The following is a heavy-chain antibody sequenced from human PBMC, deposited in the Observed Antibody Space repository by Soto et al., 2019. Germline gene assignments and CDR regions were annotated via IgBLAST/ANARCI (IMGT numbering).Heavy chain of an antibody. CDR1: GGSSSGYH. J-gene: IGHJ4*02. CDR3: ARGNTAIFS. V-gene: IGHV4-59*07. Sequence: PSDSLYLTGTVSGGSSSGYHWSWIRQPPGKGLEWIGYIYYSGSTNYNPSLKSRVTISVDTSKNQFSLKLGSVTAADTAVYYCARGNTAIFSWGQGTLVTVSS. CDR2: IYYSGST. D-gene: IGHD5-18*01.